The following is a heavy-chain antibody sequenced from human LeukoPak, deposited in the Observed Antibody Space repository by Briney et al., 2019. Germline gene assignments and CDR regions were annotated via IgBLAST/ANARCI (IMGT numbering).Heavy chain of an antibody. CDR2: ISGSGGST. J-gene: IGHJ6*02. V-gene: IGHV3-23*01. Sequence: PGGSLRLSCAASGFTFSSYAMSWVRQAPGKGLEWVSAISGSGGSTYYADSVKGRFTISRDNAKNTVNLQMDSLRGEDTAVYYCAKGHGEFASFYYYGMDVWGQGTTVIVSS. D-gene: IGHD3-10*01. CDR1: GFTFSSYA. CDR3: AKGHGEFASFYYYGMDV.